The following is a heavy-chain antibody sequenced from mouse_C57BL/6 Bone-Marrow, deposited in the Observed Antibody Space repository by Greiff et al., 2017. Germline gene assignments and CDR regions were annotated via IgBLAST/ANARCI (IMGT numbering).Heavy chain of an antibody. CDR3: ARGEYDGSWCAY. Sequence: VQLQQSGAELARPGASVKLSCKASGYTFTSYGISWVKQRPGQGLEWIGEIYPRSGNTYYNEKFKGKATLTADKSSSTAYMELRSLTSEDSAVYFCARGEYDGSWCAYWGQGTLVTVSA. J-gene: IGHJ3*01. V-gene: IGHV1-81*01. D-gene: IGHD2-14*01. CDR1: GYTFTSYG. CDR2: IYPRSGNT.